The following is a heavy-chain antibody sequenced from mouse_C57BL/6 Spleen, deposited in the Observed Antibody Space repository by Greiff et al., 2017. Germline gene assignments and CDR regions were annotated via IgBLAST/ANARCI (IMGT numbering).Heavy chain of an antibody. V-gene: IGHV6-3*01. CDR2: IRLKSDNYAT. CDR1: GFTFSNYW. CDR3: TPIYYDYDGHWYFDV. Sequence: EVKVEESGGGLVQPGGSMKLSCVASGFTFSNYWMNWVRQSPEKGLEWVAQIRLKSDNYATHYAESVKGRFTISRDDSKSSVYLQMNNLRAEDTGIYYCTPIYYDYDGHWYFDVWGTGTTVTVSS. J-gene: IGHJ1*03. D-gene: IGHD2-4*01.